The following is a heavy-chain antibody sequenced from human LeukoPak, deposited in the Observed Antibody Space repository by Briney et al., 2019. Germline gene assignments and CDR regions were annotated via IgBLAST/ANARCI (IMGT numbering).Heavy chain of an antibody. Sequence: GRSLRLSCAASGFTFSDYDIHWVRQAPGKGLEWVAIIWSDGSNKYYADSVKGRFTISRDDSKNTVHLQMNSLRAEDTALYFCGRDLRSGYFDYLGQGTLVTVSS. J-gene: IGHJ4*02. CDR1: GFTFSDYD. CDR3: GRDLRSGYFDY. V-gene: IGHV3-33*01. CDR2: IWSDGSNK. D-gene: IGHD4-17*01.